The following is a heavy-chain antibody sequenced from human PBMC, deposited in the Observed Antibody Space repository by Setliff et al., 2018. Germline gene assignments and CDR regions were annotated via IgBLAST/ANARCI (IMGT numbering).Heavy chain of an antibody. Sequence: LRLSCAASGFSFNTYGMHWVRQAPGKGLEWVAYIRFDGSHEYYGDSVKGRFTISRDISTNTLYLQMNSLRAEDAAVYYCAKSVTMIVPGAFDIRGQGTKVTVSS. D-gene: IGHD3-22*01. J-gene: IGHJ3*02. CDR3: AKSVTMIVPGAFDI. CDR2: IRFDGSHE. V-gene: IGHV3-30*02. CDR1: GFSFNTYG.